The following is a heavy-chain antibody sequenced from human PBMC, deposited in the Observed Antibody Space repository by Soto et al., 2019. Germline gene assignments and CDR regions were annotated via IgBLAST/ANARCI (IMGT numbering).Heavy chain of an antibody. D-gene: IGHD3-3*01. CDR1: GFTFSSYC. Sequence: GGSLRLSCAASGFTFSSYCMHWVRQAPGKGLEWVAVISYDGSNTYYADSVKGRFTISRDNSKNTLYLQMNSLRAEDTAVYYCAKGYYDFWTAHDAFDIWGQGTMVTVSS. J-gene: IGHJ3*02. V-gene: IGHV3-30*18. CDR2: ISYDGSNT. CDR3: AKGYYDFWTAHDAFDI.